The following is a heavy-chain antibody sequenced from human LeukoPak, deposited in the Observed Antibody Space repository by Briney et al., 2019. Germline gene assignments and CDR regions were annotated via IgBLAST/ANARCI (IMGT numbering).Heavy chain of an antibody. CDR1: GFTFSSYG. V-gene: IGHV3-30*18. D-gene: IGHD6-19*01. CDR2: ISYDGSNK. Sequence: GGSLRLSCAASGFTFSSYGMHWVRQAPGKGLEWVAVISYDGSNKYYADSVKGRFTISRDNSKNTLYLQVNSLRAEDTAVYYCAKADWVAVAGPSDYWGQGTLVTVSS. J-gene: IGHJ4*02. CDR3: AKADWVAVAGPSDY.